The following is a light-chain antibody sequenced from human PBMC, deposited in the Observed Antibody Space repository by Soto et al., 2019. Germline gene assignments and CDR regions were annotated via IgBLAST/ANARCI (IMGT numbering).Light chain of an antibody. CDR2: AAS. CDR1: QSVSSSF. Sequence: EIVLTQSPGPLSLSPGEGVTLSCSASQSVSSSFLAWYQQKPGKAPRLLISAASNWAGGIPARFSGSGSGTEFTLTISRLQPDDFAVYYCQQYSSYRRAFGQGTKVDIK. J-gene: IGKJ1*01. V-gene: IGKV3-20*01. CDR3: QQYSSYRRA.